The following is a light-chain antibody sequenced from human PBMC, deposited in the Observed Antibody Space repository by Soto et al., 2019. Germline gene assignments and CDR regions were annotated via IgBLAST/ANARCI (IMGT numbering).Light chain of an antibody. CDR1: QSFSSSY. CDR3: QQYGSWPLT. V-gene: IGKV3-20*01. Sequence: EIVLTQSPGTLSLSPGERATLSCRASQSFSSSYLAWYQQKPGQAPRLLIYGASTRATGIPDRFIGSGSGPDFTLTINRLEPEDFAVYYCQQYGSWPLTFGGGTKVDIK. CDR2: GAS. J-gene: IGKJ4*02.